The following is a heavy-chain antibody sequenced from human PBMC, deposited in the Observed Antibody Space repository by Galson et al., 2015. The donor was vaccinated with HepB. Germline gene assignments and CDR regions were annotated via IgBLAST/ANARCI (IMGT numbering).Heavy chain of an antibody. CDR1: GYTLISYY. CDR2: FNPSGADP. D-gene: IGHD2-15*01. J-gene: IGHJ6*02. V-gene: IGHV1-46*01. CDR3: ARVNYCGGGICYSETGYQYYGMDV. Sequence: SVKVSCKASGYTLISYYIHWVRQAPGQGLEWIRIFNPSGADPTYEQKVQGRVTMTSDTSTNTVYMELSSLRSEDTAVYYCARVNYCGGGICYSETGYQYYGMDVWGQGTTVTVSS.